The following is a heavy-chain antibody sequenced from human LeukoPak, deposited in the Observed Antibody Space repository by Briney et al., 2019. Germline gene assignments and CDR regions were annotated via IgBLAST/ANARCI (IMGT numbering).Heavy chain of an antibody. Sequence: SETLSLTCTVSGGSINTYCWSWIRQPPGKGLDWIGYIYHNGSTNYNPSLKSRVAISIDTSKNQFSLKLSSVTAADTAVYYCTRGSIAYYYMDVWGKGTTVTISS. J-gene: IGHJ6*03. V-gene: IGHV4-59*01. CDR3: TRGSIAYYYMDV. D-gene: IGHD3-22*01. CDR1: GGSINTYC. CDR2: IYHNGST.